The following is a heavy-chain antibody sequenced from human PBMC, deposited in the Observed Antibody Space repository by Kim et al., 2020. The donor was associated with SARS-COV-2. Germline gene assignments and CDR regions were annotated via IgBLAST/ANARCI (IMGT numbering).Heavy chain of an antibody. J-gene: IGHJ4*02. D-gene: IGHD1-7*01. V-gene: IGHV4-59*01. Sequence: SETLSLTCTVSGGSISSYYWSWIRQPPGKGLEWIGYIYYSGSTNYNPSLKSRVTISVDTSKNQFSLKLSSVTAADTAVYYCARDLTGTTGLDYWGQGTLVTVSS. CDR2: IYYSGST. CDR3: ARDLTGTTGLDY. CDR1: GGSISSYY.